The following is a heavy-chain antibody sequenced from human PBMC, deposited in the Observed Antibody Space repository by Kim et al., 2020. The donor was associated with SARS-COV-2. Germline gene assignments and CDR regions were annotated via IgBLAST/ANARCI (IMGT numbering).Heavy chain of an antibody. D-gene: IGHD3-10*01. V-gene: IGHV5-51*01. J-gene: IGHJ6*03. CDR3: ARQRGYYYYYMDV. Sequence: PSFHGRGTISADKSISTAYLQWSSMKASDTAMYYCARQRGYYYYYMDVWGKGTTVTVSS.